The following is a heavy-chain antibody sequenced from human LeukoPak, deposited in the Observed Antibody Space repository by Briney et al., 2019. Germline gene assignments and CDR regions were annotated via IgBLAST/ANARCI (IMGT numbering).Heavy chain of an antibody. CDR3: AREMATITYAFDI. D-gene: IGHD5-24*01. Sequence: GGSLRLSCVASGFTFSNYWMHWVRQPPGKGLVWVSRIYVDGRTTNYADSVKGRFTISRDNSKNTLYLQMSSLRAEDTAVYYCAREMATITYAFDIWGQGTMVTVSS. CDR1: GFTFSNYW. CDR2: IYVDGRTT. V-gene: IGHV3-74*01. J-gene: IGHJ3*02.